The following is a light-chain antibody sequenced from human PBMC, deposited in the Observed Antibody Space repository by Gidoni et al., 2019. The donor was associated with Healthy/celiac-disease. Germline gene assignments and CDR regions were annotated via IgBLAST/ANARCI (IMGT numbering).Light chain of an antibody. V-gene: IGKV3D-15*01. CDR1: QSVSRN. CDR2: GAS. J-gene: IGKJ1*01. Sequence: EIVMTQPPATLSVSPGERATLSCRASQSVSRNLAWYQPKPGQAPRLLIYGASTRATGIPARFSGSGSGTEFTLTISSLQSEDFAVYYCQQYNNWPPWTFGQGTKVEIK. CDR3: QQYNNWPPWT.